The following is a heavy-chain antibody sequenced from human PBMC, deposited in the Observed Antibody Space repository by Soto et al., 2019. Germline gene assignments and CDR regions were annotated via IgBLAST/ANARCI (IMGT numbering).Heavy chain of an antibody. Sequence: SETLSLTCTVSGGSISSGGYYWSWIRHHPGKGLEWTGYIYYSGSTYYNPSLKSRVTISVDTSKNQFSLKLSSVTAADTAVYYCARSRVALVYYYYYYGMDVWGQGTTVTVSS. CDR3: ARSRVALVYYYYYYGMDV. V-gene: IGHV4-31*03. J-gene: IGHJ6*02. CDR1: GGSISSGGYY. D-gene: IGHD5-12*01. CDR2: IYYSGST.